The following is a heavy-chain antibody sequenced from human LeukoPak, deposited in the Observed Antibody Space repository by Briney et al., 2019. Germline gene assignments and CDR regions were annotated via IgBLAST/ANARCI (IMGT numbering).Heavy chain of an antibody. V-gene: IGHV3-30*02. CDR3: AKNRVVFNWNYAYFFDN. Sequence: GGSLRLSCAASGFTFSSYGMHWVRQAPGKGLEWVAFIRYDGSNKYYADSVKGRFTISRDNSKNTLYLQMNSLRAEDTAVYYCAKNRVVFNWNYAYFFDNWGQGTLVTVSS. CDR2: IRYDGSNK. J-gene: IGHJ4*02. D-gene: IGHD1-7*01. CDR1: GFTFSSYG.